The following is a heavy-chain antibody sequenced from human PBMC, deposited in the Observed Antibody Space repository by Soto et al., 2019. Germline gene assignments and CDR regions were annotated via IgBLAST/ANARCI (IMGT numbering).Heavy chain of an antibody. CDR1: GFSISSGDYY. Sequence: SETLSLTCTVSGFSISSGDYYWIWIRQPPGKGLEWIGYIYYSGSTYYNPSLKSRVTISVDTSKNQFSLKLSSVTAADTAVYYCARETYYYDSSGYLIDYWGQGTLVTSPQ. CDR2: IYYSGST. D-gene: IGHD3-22*01. CDR3: ARETYYYDSSGYLIDY. J-gene: IGHJ4*02. V-gene: IGHV4-30-4*01.